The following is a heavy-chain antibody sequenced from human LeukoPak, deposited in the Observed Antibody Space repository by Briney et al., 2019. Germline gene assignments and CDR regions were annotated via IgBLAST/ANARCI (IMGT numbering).Heavy chain of an antibody. CDR1: GFTFSSYE. Sequence: GGSLRLSCAGSGFTFSSYEMNWVRQAPGRGLEWISYISSSGSTISYTDSLKGRFTISRDNAKNSLYLQMNSLRADDTAVYYCARGPGLFPYFDYWGQGTLVTVSS. D-gene: IGHD3/OR15-3a*01. J-gene: IGHJ4*02. V-gene: IGHV3-48*03. CDR3: ARGPGLFPYFDY. CDR2: ISSSGSTI.